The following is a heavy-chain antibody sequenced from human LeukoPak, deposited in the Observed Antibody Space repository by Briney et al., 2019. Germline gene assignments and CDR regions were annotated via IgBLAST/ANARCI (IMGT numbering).Heavy chain of an antibody. CDR1: GFTFDDYG. CDR2: INWNGGST. Sequence: GGSLRLSCAASGFTFDDYGMSWVRHAPGKGLEWVSGINWNGGSTGYADSVKGRFTISRDNAKNSLYLQMNSLRAEDTALYYCARDRRIVVVTTGAFDIWGQGTMVTVSS. CDR3: ARDRRIVVVTTGAFDI. J-gene: IGHJ3*02. D-gene: IGHD3-22*01. V-gene: IGHV3-20*04.